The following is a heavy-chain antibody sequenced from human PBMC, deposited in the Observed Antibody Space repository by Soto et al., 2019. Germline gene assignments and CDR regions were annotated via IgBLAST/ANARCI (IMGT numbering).Heavy chain of an antibody. CDR1: GFTFSRYG. Sequence: GGSLRLSCAASGFTFSRYGMHWVRQAPGKGLEWVAVVSFDGNYKYYGDSVKGRFTISRDNVKNTVSLQMNDLRPEDWAVYYCAKESSGTIPPFLDHWGQGIXVTVSS. D-gene: IGHD1-7*01. J-gene: IGHJ1*01. CDR3: AKESSGTIPPFLDH. CDR2: VSFDGNYK. V-gene: IGHV3-30*18.